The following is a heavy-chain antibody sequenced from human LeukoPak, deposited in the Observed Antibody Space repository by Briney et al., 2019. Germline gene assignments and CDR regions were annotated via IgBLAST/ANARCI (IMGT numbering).Heavy chain of an antibody. D-gene: IGHD6-13*01. CDR2: IYTSGST. J-gene: IGHJ4*02. CDR1: AGSISSYY. CDR3: ARAAAAGPYYFDY. Sequence: SETLSLTCTVSAGSISSYYWSWIRQPAGKGLEWIGRIYTSGSTNYNPSLKSRVTMSVDTSKNLFSLKLISVTAADTAVYYCARAAAAGPYYFDYWGQGTLVTVSS. V-gene: IGHV4-4*07.